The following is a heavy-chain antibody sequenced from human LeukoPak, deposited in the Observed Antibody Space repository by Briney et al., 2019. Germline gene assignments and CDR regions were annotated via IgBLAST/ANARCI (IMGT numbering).Heavy chain of an antibody. Sequence: GGSLRLSCAASGFDCGAYEMNWVRQAPGKGLEWVAYFAGSDTTTYYADSVKGRFTISRDNARNSLYLQMNSLRAEDTALYYCTTLGYHLDSWGQGTLVTVSS. J-gene: IGHJ4*02. CDR1: GFDCGAYE. CDR2: FAGSDTTT. D-gene: IGHD3-22*01. V-gene: IGHV3-48*03. CDR3: TTLGYHLDS.